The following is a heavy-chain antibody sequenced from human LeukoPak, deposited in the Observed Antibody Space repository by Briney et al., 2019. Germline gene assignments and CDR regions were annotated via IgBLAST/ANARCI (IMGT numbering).Heavy chain of an antibody. V-gene: IGHV5-10-1*01. Sequence: GASLQISCKGSGSIFTSYWISWVRPLPGKGLEWMGRIDPSDSYTNYSPSFQGHVTISADKSISTAYLQWSSLKASDTAMYYCAVLIAVAGPGMDVWGKGTTVTVSS. CDR2: IDPSDSYT. D-gene: IGHD6-19*01. J-gene: IGHJ6*04. CDR1: GSIFTSYW. CDR3: AVLIAVAGPGMDV.